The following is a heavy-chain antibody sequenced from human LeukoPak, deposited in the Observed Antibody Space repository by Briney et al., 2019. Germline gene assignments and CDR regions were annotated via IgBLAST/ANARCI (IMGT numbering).Heavy chain of an antibody. CDR2: IGGRDGGT. CDR1: GFIFSNYA. CDR3: AKWGDYDILTGYYDSDY. Sequence: PGASLRLSCAASGFIFSNYAMSWVRQAPGKGLEWVSAIGGRDGGTYYADSVKGRFTASRDDPKNTLHLQMNTLRVEDTAVYYCAKWGDYDILTGYYDSDYWGHGTLVTVSS. J-gene: IGHJ4*01. V-gene: IGHV3-23*01. D-gene: IGHD3-9*01.